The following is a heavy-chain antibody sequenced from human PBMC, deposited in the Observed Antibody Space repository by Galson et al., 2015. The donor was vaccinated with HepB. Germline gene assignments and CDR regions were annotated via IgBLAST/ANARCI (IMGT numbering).Heavy chain of an antibody. D-gene: IGHD4-23*01. CDR1: GFTFSSYW. J-gene: IGHJ4*02. CDR3: ARERRGGKAYYFDY. V-gene: IGHV3-74*01. Sequence: SLRLSCAASGFTFSSYWMHWVRQAPGKGLVWVSRINSDGSSTSYADSVKGRFTISRDNAKNTLYLQMNSLRAEDTAVYYCARERRGGKAYYFDYWGQGTLVTVSS. CDR2: INSDGSST.